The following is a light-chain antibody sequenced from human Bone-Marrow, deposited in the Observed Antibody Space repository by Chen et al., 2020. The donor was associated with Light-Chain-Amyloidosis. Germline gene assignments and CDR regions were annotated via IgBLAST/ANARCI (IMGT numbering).Light chain of an antibody. CDR1: NIGSTS. J-gene: IGLJ3*02. CDR3: QVWDRSSDRPV. V-gene: IGLV3-21*02. Sequence: SYVLTQPSSVSVAPGQTATTAGGGNNIGSTSVHWYQQTPGQAPLLVVFEDSDRPSWIPERLSGSNSGNTATVTISRVEAEDEADYYCQVWDRSSDRPVFGGGTKLPV. CDR2: EDS.